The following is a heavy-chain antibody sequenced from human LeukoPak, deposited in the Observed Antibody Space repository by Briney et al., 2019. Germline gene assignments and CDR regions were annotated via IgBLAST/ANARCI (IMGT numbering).Heavy chain of an antibody. V-gene: IGHV4-61*02. J-gene: IGHJ4*02. CDR2: VYTSGST. Sequence: SQTLSLTCTVSGGSLSSGTYYWSWIRQPAGKGLEWIGRVYTSGSTDYNPSLKSRVTISVDTSKNQFSLKLSSVTAADTAVYYCARAVAARSPSDYWGQGTLVTVSS. CDR3: ARAVAARSPSDY. CDR1: GGSLSSGTYY. D-gene: IGHD2-15*01.